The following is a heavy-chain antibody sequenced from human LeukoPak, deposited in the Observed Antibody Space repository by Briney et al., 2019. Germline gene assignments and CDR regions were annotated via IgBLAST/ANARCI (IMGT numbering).Heavy chain of an antibody. CDR3: AKDALGSGSYYGYDDAFDI. CDR2: ISGSGGST. D-gene: IGHD3-10*01. Sequence: GGSLRLSCAASGFTFSSYAMSWARQAPGKGLEWVSAISGSGGSTYYADSVKGRFTISRDNSKNTLYLQMNSLRAEDTAVYYCAKDALGSGSYYGYDDAFDIWGQGTMVTVSS. J-gene: IGHJ3*02. CDR1: GFTFSSYA. V-gene: IGHV3-23*01.